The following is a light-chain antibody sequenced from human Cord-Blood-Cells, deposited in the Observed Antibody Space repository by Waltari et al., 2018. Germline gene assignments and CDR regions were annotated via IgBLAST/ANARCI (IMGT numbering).Light chain of an antibody. V-gene: IGLV2-11*01. Sequence: QSDFTQPRSVSGGPGQTVTIPRTQTSSAVGGYYHVSSYQQHPGQAPKLMIYDISKRPSGVPDRFSGSKSGNTASLTISGRQAEDEADYHCCSYAGSYTFYVFGTGAKVTVL. J-gene: IGLJ1*01. CDR2: DIS. CDR1: SSAVGGYYH. CDR3: CSYAGSYTFYV.